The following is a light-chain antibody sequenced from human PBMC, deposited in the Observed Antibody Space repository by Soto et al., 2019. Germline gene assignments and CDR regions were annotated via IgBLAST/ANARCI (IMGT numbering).Light chain of an antibody. V-gene: IGKV3-11*01. CDR3: QQRSNLLT. CDR2: DAS. J-gene: IGKJ4*01. Sequence: EIVLTQSQATLSLSPGERATLSSRASQSVSSYLAWYQQKPGQAPSLLIHDASTRATGIPARFSGSGSGTDLTLTISSLEPEDFALYSGQQRSNLLTFGGRNQVEI. CDR1: QSVSSY.